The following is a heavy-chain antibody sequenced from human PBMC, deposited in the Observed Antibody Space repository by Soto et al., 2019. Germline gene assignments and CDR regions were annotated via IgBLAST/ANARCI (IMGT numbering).Heavy chain of an antibody. CDR2: IIPIFGTA. CDR3: ASLIAAAGPPHSPRYYYGMDV. Sequence: QVQLVQSGAEVKKPGSSVKVSCKASGGTFSSYAISWVRQAPGQGLEWMGGIIPIFGTADYAQKFQGRVMITAAESTSTAYMELSSLRSEDTAVYYCASLIAAAGPPHSPRYYYGMDVWGQGTTVTVSS. J-gene: IGHJ6*02. D-gene: IGHD6-13*01. V-gene: IGHV1-69*12. CDR1: GGTFSSYA.